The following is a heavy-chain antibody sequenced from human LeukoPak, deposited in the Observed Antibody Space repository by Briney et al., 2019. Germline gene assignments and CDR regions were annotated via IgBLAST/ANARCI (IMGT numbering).Heavy chain of an antibody. D-gene: IGHD4-11*01. V-gene: IGHV1-3*01. J-gene: IGHJ4*02. Sequence: ASVKVSCKASGYTFTSYAMHWVRQAPGQRLEWMGWINAGNGNTKYSQKFQGRVTITRDTSASTAYMELSSLRSEDTAVYYCARAKMTTVTTGLWGSGPGPQPQFDYWGQGTLVTVSS. CDR3: ARAKMTTVTTGLWGSGPGPQPQFDY. CDR2: INAGNGNT. CDR1: GYTFTSYA.